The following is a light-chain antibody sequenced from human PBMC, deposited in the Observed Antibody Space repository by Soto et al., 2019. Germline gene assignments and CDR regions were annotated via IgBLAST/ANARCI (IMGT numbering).Light chain of an antibody. CDR2: EVN. CDR1: SSDVGAYNY. CDR3: SSFAGSNTVI. J-gene: IGLJ7*01. Sequence: QSALTQPPSASGSPGQSVTHSCTGSSSDVGAYNYVSWYQQFPGKAPQIMIYEVNKRPSGVPDRFSGSKSGNTASLTVSGLQAEDEADYYCSSFAGSNTVIFGGATQLTVL. V-gene: IGLV2-8*01.